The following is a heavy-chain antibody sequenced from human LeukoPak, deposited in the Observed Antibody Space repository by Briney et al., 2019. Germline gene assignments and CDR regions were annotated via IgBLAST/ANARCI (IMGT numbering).Heavy chain of an antibody. J-gene: IGHJ5*02. V-gene: IGHV4-59*01. D-gene: IGHD3-22*01. Sequence: SSETLSLTCNVSGGSISNYYWSWIRQPPGKGLEWIACISYSGSTKYNPSLKSRVTISVDTSKNQLSLKLSSVTAADTAVYYCAREPGFDSSGYLNWFDPWGQGTLVTVSS. CDR3: AREPGFDSSGYLNWFDP. CDR2: ISYSGST. CDR1: GGSISNYY.